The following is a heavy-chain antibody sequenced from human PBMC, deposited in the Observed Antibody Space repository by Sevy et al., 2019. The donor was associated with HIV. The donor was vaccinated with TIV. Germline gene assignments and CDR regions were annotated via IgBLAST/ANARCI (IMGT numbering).Heavy chain of an antibody. CDR3: ARQAHIVVVPAAIEGPGRFDP. J-gene: IGHJ5*02. Sequence: SETLSLTCTVSGGSIISSSYYWGWIRQPPGKGLEWIGSIYYSGSTYYNPSLKSRVTISVDTSKNQFSLKLSSVTAAVTAVYYGARQAHIVVVPAAIEGPGRFDPWGQGTLVTVSS. CDR2: IYYSGST. D-gene: IGHD2-2*02. V-gene: IGHV4-39*01. CDR1: GGSIISSSYY.